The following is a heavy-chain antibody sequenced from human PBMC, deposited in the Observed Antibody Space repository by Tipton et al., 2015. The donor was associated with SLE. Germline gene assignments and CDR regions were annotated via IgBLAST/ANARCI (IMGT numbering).Heavy chain of an antibody. J-gene: IGHJ1*01. Sequence: RSLRLSCAASGFTFSSYGMHWVRQAPGKGLEWVAVISYDGSNKYYADSVKGRFTISRDNSKNTLYLQMNSLRAEDTAVYYCASGGGIAAPRHWGQGTLVTVSS. CDR1: GFTFSSYG. V-gene: IGHV3-30*03. D-gene: IGHD6-6*01. CDR3: ASGGGIAAPRH. CDR2: ISYDGSNK.